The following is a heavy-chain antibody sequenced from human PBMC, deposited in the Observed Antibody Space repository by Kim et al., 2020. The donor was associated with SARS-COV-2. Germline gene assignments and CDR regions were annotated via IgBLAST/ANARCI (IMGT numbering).Heavy chain of an antibody. CDR2: ISGSSGRT. Sequence: GGSLRLSCAASGFTFSSHVMSWVRQAPGKGLECVSIISGSSGRTYYADSVKGRFTISRDNSKNTLYLQMNSLRAEDTALYYCAKGGPLPTDSSGSFDYWGQGTLVTVSS. D-gene: IGHD3-22*01. CDR1: GFTFSSHV. V-gene: IGHV3-23*01. CDR3: AKGGPLPTDSSGSFDY. J-gene: IGHJ4*02.